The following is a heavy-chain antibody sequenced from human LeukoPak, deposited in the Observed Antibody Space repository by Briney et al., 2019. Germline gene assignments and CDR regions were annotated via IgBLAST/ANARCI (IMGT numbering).Heavy chain of an antibody. V-gene: IGHV4-38-2*02. Sequence: PSETLSLTCTVSGYSIRSGYYWGWIRQPPGKGLEWIGEINHSGSTNYNPSLKSRVTISVDTSKNQFSLKLSSVTAADTAVYYCARDSSYYDILTGYYPSNWYFDLWGRGTLVTVSS. J-gene: IGHJ2*01. D-gene: IGHD3-9*01. CDR3: ARDSSYYDILTGYYPSNWYFDL. CDR2: INHSGST. CDR1: GYSIRSGYY.